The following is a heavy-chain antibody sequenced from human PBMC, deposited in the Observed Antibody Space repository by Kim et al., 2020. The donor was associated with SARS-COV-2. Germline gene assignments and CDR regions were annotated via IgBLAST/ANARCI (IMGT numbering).Heavy chain of an antibody. Sequence: GGSLRLSCTASGFTFGDYAMSWVRQAPGKGLEWVGFIRSKAYGGTTEYAASVKGRFTISRDDSKSIAYLQMNSLKTEDTAVYYCTRDSRSYCSGGSCPPGYYSYSGMDVWGQGTTVTVSS. J-gene: IGHJ6*02. CDR1: GFTFGDYA. CDR2: IRSKAYGGTT. V-gene: IGHV3-49*04. D-gene: IGHD2-15*01. CDR3: TRDSRSYCSGGSCPPGYYSYSGMDV.